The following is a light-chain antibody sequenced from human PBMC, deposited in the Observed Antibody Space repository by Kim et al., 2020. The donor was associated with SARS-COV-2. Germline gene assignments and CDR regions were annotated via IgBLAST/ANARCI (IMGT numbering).Light chain of an antibody. CDR3: SSYTSGRRV. Sequence: QSALTQPASVSGSPGQSITISCTETSSDVGVYKYVSWYQQHPGKAPKLMIYDVTNRPSGISNRFSGSKSGNTASLTISGLHTEDEADYYCSSYTSGRRVFGTGTKVTVL. J-gene: IGLJ1*01. CDR1: SSDVGVYKY. V-gene: IGLV2-14*03. CDR2: DVT.